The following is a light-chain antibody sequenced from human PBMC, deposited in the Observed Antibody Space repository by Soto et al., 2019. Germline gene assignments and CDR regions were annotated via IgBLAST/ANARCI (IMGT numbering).Light chain of an antibody. J-gene: IGKJ1*01. CDR3: QQYNTYWT. CDR2: DAS. CDR1: QSISSW. V-gene: IGKV1-5*01. Sequence: DIQMTQSPATLSASVGDRVTITCRASQSISSWLAWYQQKPGKAPKLLIFDASSLESGVPSRFSGTGSGPEFTLTISSLQPDDFATYYCQQYNTYWTFGQGTKVESK.